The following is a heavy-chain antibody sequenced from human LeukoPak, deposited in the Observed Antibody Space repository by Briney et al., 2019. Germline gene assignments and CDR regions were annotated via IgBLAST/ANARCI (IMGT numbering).Heavy chain of an antibody. J-gene: IGHJ2*01. CDR1: GFTFSGSA. CDR2: IRSKANSYAT. CDR3: TRHPDYDILTGSYNWYSDL. Sequence: GGSLRLSCAASGFTFSGSAMHWVRQPSGKGLEWVRRIRSKANSYATAYAASVKGRFTISRDDSKNTAYLQMNSLKTEDTAVYYCTRHPDYDILTGSYNWYSDLWGRGTLVTVSS. V-gene: IGHV3-73*01. D-gene: IGHD3-9*01.